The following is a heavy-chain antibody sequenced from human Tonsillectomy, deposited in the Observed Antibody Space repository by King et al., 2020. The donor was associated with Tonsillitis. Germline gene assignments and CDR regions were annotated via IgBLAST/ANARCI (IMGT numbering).Heavy chain of an antibody. CDR3: ASRVSPFTRPPRDRFDY. J-gene: IGHJ4*02. CDR2: IYYSGST. V-gene: IGHV4-39*07. CDR1: GGSISSSSYY. Sequence: QLQLQESGPGLVKPSETLSLTCTVSGGSISSSSYYWGWIRQPPGKGLEWIGSIYYSGSTYYNPSLKSRVTISVDTSKNQFSLKLSSVTAADTAVYYCASRVSPFTRPPRDRFDYWGQGTLVTVSS. D-gene: IGHD3-22*01.